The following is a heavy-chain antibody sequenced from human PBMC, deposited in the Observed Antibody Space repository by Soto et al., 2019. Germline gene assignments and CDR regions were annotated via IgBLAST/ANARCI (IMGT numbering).Heavy chain of an antibody. J-gene: IGHJ4*02. D-gene: IGHD2-8*01. Sequence: SETLSLTCAVSGVSISSGNWCTCVRQTPQRGLEYIGEIFHDGTANYYPSFERRVAISVDTSKNQFSLKLTSVTAADTAIYFCARLVYDTRLNYMYFDFWGQGALVTVSS. V-gene: IGHV4-4*02. CDR1: GVSISSGNW. CDR3: ARLVYDTRLNYMYFDF. CDR2: IFHDGTA.